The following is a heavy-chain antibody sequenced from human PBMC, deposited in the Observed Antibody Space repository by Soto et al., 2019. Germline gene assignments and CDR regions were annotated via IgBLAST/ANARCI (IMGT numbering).Heavy chain of an antibody. D-gene: IGHD6-13*01. CDR2: ISAYSGST. CDR1: GYTFTTYG. V-gene: IGHV1-18*01. CDR3: ARDFTKSSSWPYYFDY. J-gene: IGHJ4*02. Sequence: QVPLVQSGAEVKKPGASVKVSCKASGYTFTTYGISWVRQAPGQGLEWMGWISAYSGSTKFAQKLQGRVTMTTDTTTTTVYMELRSLTSDDTAVYYCARDFTKSSSWPYYFDYWGQGTLVTVSS.